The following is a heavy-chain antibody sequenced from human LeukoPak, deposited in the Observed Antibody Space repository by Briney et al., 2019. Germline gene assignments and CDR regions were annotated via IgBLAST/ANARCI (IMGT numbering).Heavy chain of an antibody. Sequence: SVKVSCKASGGTFSTYAISWVRQAPGQGLEGMGGIVPMFNTTNYAQKFQGRVTITADESTSTAYMELSSLRSDDTAVYYCASPPSGDGGSFEYWGQGTLVTVSS. D-gene: IGHD3-10*01. J-gene: IGHJ4*02. V-gene: IGHV1-69*13. CDR2: IVPMFNTT. CDR3: ASPPSGDGGSFEY. CDR1: GGTFSTYA.